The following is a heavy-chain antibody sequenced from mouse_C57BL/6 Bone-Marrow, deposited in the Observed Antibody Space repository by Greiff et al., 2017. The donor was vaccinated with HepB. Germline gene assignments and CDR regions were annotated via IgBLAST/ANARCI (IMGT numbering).Heavy chain of an antibody. V-gene: IGHV1-50*01. Sequence: VQRVESGAELVKPGASVKLSCKASGYTFTSYWMQWVKQRPGQGLEWIGEIDPSDSYTNYNQKFKGKATLTVDTSSSTAYMQLSSLTSEDSAVYCCAKSGVLGLLGFAYWGKGTLVTVSA. D-gene: IGHD2-10*01. J-gene: IGHJ3*01. CDR1: GYTFTSYW. CDR3: AKSGVLGLLGFAY. CDR2: IDPSDSYT.